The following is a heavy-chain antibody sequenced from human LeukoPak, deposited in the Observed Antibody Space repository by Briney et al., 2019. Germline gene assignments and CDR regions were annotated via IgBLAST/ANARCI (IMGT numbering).Heavy chain of an antibody. D-gene: IGHD2-15*01. J-gene: IGHJ4*02. CDR1: GGSISSYY. CDR3: ARDIVVGAISGYFDY. CDR2: IYYTGST. Sequence: PSETLSLTCTVSGGSISSYYWSWIRRPPGKGLEWIGYIYYTGSTNYNPSLKSRVTISVDTSKNQFSLKLNYGTAADTAVYYCARDIVVGAISGYFDYWGQGTLVTVSS. V-gene: IGHV4-59*12.